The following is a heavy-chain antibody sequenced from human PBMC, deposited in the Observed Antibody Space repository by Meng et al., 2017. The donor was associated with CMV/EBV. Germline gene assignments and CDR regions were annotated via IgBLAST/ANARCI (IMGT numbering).Heavy chain of an antibody. V-gene: IGHV3-9*03. J-gene: IGHJ4*02. CDR1: GFTFDDYA. D-gene: IGHD4-17*01. Sequence: GGSLRLSCAASGFTFDDYAMHWVRQAPGKGLEWVSGISWNSGSIGYADSVKGRFTISRDNAKNSLYLQMNSLRAEDMALYYCAKGLTTVTTFGFDYWGQGTRVTVSS. CDR2: ISWNSGSI. CDR3: AKGLTTVTTFGFDY.